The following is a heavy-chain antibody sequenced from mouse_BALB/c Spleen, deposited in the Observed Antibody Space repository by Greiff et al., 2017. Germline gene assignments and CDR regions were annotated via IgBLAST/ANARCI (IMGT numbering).Heavy chain of an antibody. J-gene: IGHJ4*01. CDR2: ISSGSSTI. CDR1: GFTLSSFG. V-gene: IGHV5-17*02. Sequence: EVPGVESGGGLVQPGGSRKLSCAASGFTLSSFGMHWVRQAPEKGLEWVAYISSGSSTIYYADTVKCRFTISRDNPKNTLFLQMTSLWSEDTAMFYCAAMITTGYAMDYWGQGTSVTVSS. CDR3: AAMITTGYAMDY. D-gene: IGHD2-4*01.